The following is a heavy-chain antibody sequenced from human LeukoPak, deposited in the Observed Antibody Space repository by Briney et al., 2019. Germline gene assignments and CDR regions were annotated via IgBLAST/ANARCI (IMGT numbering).Heavy chain of an antibody. V-gene: IGHV4-39*01. Sequence: PSETLSLTCTVSGGSISSSSYYWGWIRQPPVKGLEWIGSIQYSGITYYNPSLKSRVTISVDTSKNQFSLKLSSVTAADTAVYYCARQIWFGEVLSWFDPWGQGTLVSASS. CDR1: GGSISSSSYY. J-gene: IGHJ5*02. CDR2: IQYSGIT. CDR3: ARQIWFGEVLSWFDP. D-gene: IGHD3-10*01.